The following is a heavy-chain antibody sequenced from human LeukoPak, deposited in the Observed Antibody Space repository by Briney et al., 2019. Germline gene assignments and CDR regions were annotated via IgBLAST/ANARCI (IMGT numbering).Heavy chain of an antibody. V-gene: IGHV3-43*01. Sequence: GGSLRLSCAASGFTFDDYTMHWVRQAPGKGLEWVSLISWDGGSTYYADSVKGRFTISRDNRKNSLYLQMNSLRTEDTALYYCAKDHRRDGYNYHFDYWGQGTLVTVSS. CDR1: GFTFDDYT. J-gene: IGHJ4*02. D-gene: IGHD5-24*01. CDR3: AKDHRRDGYNYHFDY. CDR2: ISWDGGST.